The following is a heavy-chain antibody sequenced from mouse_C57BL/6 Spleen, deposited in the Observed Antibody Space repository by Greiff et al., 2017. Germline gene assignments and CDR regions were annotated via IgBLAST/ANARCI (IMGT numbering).Heavy chain of an antibody. Sequence: EVKVVESGGGLVKPGGSLKLSCAASGFTFSDYGMHWVRQAPEKGLEWVAYISSGSSTIYYADTVKGRSTISRDNAKNTLFLQMTSLRSEDEAMYYCARRYDYDRYFDDWGTGTTVTVSS. V-gene: IGHV5-17*01. CDR3: ARRYDYDRYFDD. J-gene: IGHJ1*03. D-gene: IGHD2-4*01. CDR2: ISSGSSTI. CDR1: GFTFSDYG.